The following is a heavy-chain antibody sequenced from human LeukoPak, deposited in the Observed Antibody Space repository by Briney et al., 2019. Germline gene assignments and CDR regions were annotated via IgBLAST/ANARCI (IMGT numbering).Heavy chain of an antibody. J-gene: IGHJ4*02. V-gene: IGHV1-69*13. D-gene: IGHD4-23*01. CDR3: ARWEDYGGNSPRGALDY. Sequence: SVKVSCKASGGTFISYAISWVRQAPGQGLEWMGGIIPIFGTANYAQKFQGRVTITADESTSTAYMELSSLRSEDTAVYYCARWEDYGGNSPRGALDYWGQGTLVTVSS. CDR2: IIPIFGTA. CDR1: GGTFISYA.